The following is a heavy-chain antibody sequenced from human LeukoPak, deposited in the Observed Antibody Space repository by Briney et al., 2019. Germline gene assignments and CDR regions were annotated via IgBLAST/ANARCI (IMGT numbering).Heavy chain of an antibody. D-gene: IGHD2-21*02. CDR3: VRDKEVVTGIGWFDP. J-gene: IGHJ5*02. Sequence: GGSLRLSCAASGFTFSNYWMHWVRQAPGKGLVWVSRIDSDGKSTNYADSVKGRFTISRDNAKNTLYLQMNSLRVEDTAVYYCVRDKEVVTGIGWFDPWGQGTLLTVSS. CDR2: IDSDGKST. CDR1: GFTFSNYW. V-gene: IGHV3-74*01.